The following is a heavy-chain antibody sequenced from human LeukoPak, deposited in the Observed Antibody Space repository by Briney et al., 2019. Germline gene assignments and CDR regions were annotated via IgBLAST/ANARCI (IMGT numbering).Heavy chain of an antibody. D-gene: IGHD3-22*01. Sequence: GGSLRLSCAASGFTFNTYAMNWVRQAPGKGLEWVSGITGNGDTIYYVDSVKGRFTISRDNSKNTLYLQMNSLRAEDTAAYYCARRGYYFESGAYYYFDYWGVGTLVTVSS. J-gene: IGHJ4*02. V-gene: IGHV3-23*01. CDR1: GFTFNTYA. CDR3: ARRGYYFESGAYYYFDY. CDR2: ITGNGDTI.